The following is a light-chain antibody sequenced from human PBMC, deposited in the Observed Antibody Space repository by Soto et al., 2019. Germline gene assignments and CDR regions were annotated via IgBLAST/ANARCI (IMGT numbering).Light chain of an antibody. Sequence: QSVLTQPRSVSGSPGQSVTISCTGTSSDVGGYNYVSWYQQHPGKAPKLMIYDVTKRPSGVPDRFSGSKSGNTAPLTISGLQADDEADYYCCSYAGSYGVVFGGGTKLTVL. J-gene: IGLJ2*01. CDR2: DVT. CDR1: SSDVGGYNY. CDR3: CSYAGSYGVV. V-gene: IGLV2-11*01.